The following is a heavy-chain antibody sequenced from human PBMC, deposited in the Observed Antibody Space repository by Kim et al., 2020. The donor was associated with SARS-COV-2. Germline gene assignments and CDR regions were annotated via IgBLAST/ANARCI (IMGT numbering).Heavy chain of an antibody. Sequence: GGSLRLSCAASGFTFSSYSMNWVRQAPGKGLEWVSSISSSSSYIYYADSVKGRFTISRDNAKNSLYLQMNSLRAEDTAVYYCARDPGAGAPYYFDYWGQGTLVTVSS. CDR2: ISSSSSYI. V-gene: IGHV3-21*01. D-gene: IGHD6-19*01. CDR1: GFTFSSYS. CDR3: ARDPGAGAPYYFDY. J-gene: IGHJ4*02.